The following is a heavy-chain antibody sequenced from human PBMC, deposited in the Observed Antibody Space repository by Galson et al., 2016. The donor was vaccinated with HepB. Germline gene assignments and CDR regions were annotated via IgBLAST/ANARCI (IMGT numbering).Heavy chain of an antibody. CDR3: ARGGYDFWSGYAPSTNWFDP. CDR1: GFTFSTYS. CDR2: ISSSRTYI. V-gene: IGHV3-21*01. J-gene: IGHJ5*02. Sequence: SLRLSCAASGFTFSTYSMNWVRQAPGKGLEWVSSISSSRTYIYYADSVKGRFTISRDNAKNSLYLQMNSLRAEDTAVYYCARGGYDFWSGYAPSTNWFDPWGQGALVTVSS. D-gene: IGHD3-3*01.